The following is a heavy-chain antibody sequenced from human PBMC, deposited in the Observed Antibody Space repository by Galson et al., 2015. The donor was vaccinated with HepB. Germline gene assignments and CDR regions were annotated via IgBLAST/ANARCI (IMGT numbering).Heavy chain of an antibody. CDR2: ISSGGSYI. J-gene: IGHJ5*02. CDR1: GLIFSDFR. D-gene: IGHD2-2*02. CDR3: VRSLGYCTTSSCYNNYFDA. Sequence: SLRLSCATSGLIFSDFRMNWVRQAPGQGLEWVASISSGGSYIYYVDSVKGRFTISRDNAKNSLDLQMDSLRVEDTAVYFCVRSLGYCTTSSCYNNYFDAWGQGTLVTVSS. V-gene: IGHV3-21*01.